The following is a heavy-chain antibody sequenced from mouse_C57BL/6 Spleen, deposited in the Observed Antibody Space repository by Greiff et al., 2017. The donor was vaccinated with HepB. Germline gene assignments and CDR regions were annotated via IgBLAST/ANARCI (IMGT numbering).Heavy chain of an antibody. V-gene: IGHV1-69*01. CDR1: GYTFTSYW. Sequence: QVQLKQPGAELVMPGASVKLSCKASGYTFTSYWMHWVKQRPGQGLEWIGEIDPSDSYTNYNQKFKGKSTLTVDKSSSTAYMQLSSLTSEDSAVYYCARYGSSWFAYWGQGTLVTVSA. CDR3: ARYGSSWFAY. CDR2: IDPSDSYT. J-gene: IGHJ3*01. D-gene: IGHD1-1*01.